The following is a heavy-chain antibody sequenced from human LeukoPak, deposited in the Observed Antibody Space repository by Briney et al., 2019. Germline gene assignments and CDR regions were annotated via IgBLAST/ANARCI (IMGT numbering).Heavy chain of an antibody. Sequence: PAGTLTLSCAASGSTFSNYYMTWVRQAPGKGLEWVAAINDAGGGKYYAASVKGLFTISRDNSKDSLYLQMNSLRGDDTAIYYCALARDLVVVVADYWGQGTLVAVSS. CDR3: ALARDLVVVVADY. V-gene: IGHV3-23*01. CDR2: INDAGGGK. D-gene: IGHD2-15*01. CDR1: GSTFSNYY. J-gene: IGHJ4*02.